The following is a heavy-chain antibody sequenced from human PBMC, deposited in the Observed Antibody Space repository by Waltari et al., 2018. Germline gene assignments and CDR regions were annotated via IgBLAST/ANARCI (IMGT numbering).Heavy chain of an antibody. CDR3: ARDRVNIAARRFDY. CDR2: IYYSGST. J-gene: IGHJ4*02. D-gene: IGHD6-6*01. Sequence: QLQLQESGPGLVKPSETLSLTCTVSGGSISSSSYYWGWIRTPPGKGLEWIGSIYYSGSTYYNPSLKSRVTISVDTSKNQFSLKLSSVTAADTAVYYCARDRVNIAARRFDYWGQGTLVTVSS. V-gene: IGHV4-39*07. CDR1: GGSISSSSYY.